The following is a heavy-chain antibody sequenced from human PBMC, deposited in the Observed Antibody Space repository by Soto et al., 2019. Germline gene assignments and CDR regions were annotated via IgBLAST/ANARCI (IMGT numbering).Heavy chain of an antibody. CDR2: ISYDGSNK. V-gene: IGHV3-30*18. Sequence: QVQLVESGGGVVQPGRSLRLSCAASGFTFSSYGMHWVRQAPGKGLEWVAGISYDGSNKYYADSVKGRFTISRDNSKNTLYRQMNSLRAEDTAVYYCAKEGGQLRGYMDVWGKGTTVTVSS. D-gene: IGHD4-17*01. J-gene: IGHJ6*03. CDR1: GFTFSSYG. CDR3: AKEGGQLRGYMDV.